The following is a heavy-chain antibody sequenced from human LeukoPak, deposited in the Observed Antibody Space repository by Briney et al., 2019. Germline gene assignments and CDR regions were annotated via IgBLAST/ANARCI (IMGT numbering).Heavy chain of an antibody. CDR2: IYYSGST. CDR3: ARDRPDSGYDFGVDY. V-gene: IGHV4-30-4*01. D-gene: IGHD5-12*01. CDR1: GGSISSGDYY. J-gene: IGHJ4*02. Sequence: SQTLSLTCTVSGGSISSGDYYWSWIRQPPGKGLEWIGYIYYSGSTYYNPSLKSRVTISVDTSKNQFSLKLSSVTAADTAVYYCARDRPDSGYDFGVDYWGQGTLVTVSS.